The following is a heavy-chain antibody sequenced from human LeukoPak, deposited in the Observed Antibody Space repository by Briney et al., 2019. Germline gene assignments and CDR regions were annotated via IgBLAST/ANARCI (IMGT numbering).Heavy chain of an antibody. Sequence: PGGSLRLSCAASGFTVGYNYMTWVRQAPGKGLEWVAAIYNSGSTYYADSVKGRFTISRDNSKNTMYLQMNSLRAEDTAVYYCAKDRGAIVVVPAAMDYWGQGTLVTVSS. CDR1: GFTVGYNY. J-gene: IGHJ4*02. D-gene: IGHD2-2*01. CDR2: IYNSGST. CDR3: AKDRGAIVVVPAAMDY. V-gene: IGHV3-66*01.